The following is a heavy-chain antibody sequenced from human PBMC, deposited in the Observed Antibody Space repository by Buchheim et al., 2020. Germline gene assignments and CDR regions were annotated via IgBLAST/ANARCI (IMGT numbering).Heavy chain of an antibody. J-gene: IGHJ6*02. D-gene: IGHD2/OR15-2a*01. CDR1: GGSISSSSYY. V-gene: IGHV4-39*07. CDR2: IYYSGST. CDR3: ARFGGPTTYYYYYYGMDV. Sequence: QLQLQESGPGLVKPSETLSLTCTVSGGSISSSSYYWGWIRQPPGKGLEWIGSIYYSGSTYYNPSLKSRVTISVDTSKSQFSLKLSSVTAADTAVYYCARFGGPTTYYYYYYGMDVWGQGTT.